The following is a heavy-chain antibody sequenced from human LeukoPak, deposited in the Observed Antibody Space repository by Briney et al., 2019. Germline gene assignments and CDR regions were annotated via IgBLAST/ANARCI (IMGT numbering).Heavy chain of an antibody. Sequence: PGGSLRLSCAASGFTFSSYWMHWVRQAPGKGLVWVSRINSDGSSTSYADSVKGRFTISRDNAKNTLYLQMNSLRAEDTAVYYCARGGNDGYDILTGYYHAFDIWGQGTMVTVSS. V-gene: IGHV3-74*01. CDR1: GFTFSSYW. D-gene: IGHD3-9*01. J-gene: IGHJ3*02. CDR3: ARGGNDGYDILTGYYHAFDI. CDR2: INSDGSST.